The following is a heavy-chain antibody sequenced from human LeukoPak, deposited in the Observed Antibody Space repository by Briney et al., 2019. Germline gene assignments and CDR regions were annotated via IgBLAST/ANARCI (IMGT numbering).Heavy chain of an antibody. CDR2: INPNSGGT. Sequence: ASVKVSFKASGYTFTGYYMHWVRQAPGQGLEWMGWINPNSGGTNYAQKFQGRVTMTRDTSISTAYMELSRLRSDDTAVYYCARGVTMVRGVLGNWFDPWAQGTLVTVSS. CDR1: GYTFTGYY. D-gene: IGHD3-10*01. J-gene: IGHJ5*02. V-gene: IGHV1-2*02. CDR3: ARGVTMVRGVLGNWFDP.